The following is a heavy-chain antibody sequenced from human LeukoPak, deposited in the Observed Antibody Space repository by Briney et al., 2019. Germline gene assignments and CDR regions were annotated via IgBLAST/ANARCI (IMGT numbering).Heavy chain of an antibody. CDR2: IYTSGST. CDR3: ARDQNSRYNWFDP. CDR1: GGSFSGYY. D-gene: IGHD2/OR15-2a*01. V-gene: IGHV4-4*07. J-gene: IGHJ5*02. Sequence: SETLSLTCAVYGGSFSGYYWSWIRQPAGKGLEWIGRIYTSGSTNYNPSLKSRVTMSVDTSKNQFSLKLSSVTAADTAVYYCARDQNSRYNWFDPWGQGTLVTVSS.